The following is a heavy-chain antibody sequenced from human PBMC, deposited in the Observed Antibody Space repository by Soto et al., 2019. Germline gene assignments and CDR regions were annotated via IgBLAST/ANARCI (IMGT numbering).Heavy chain of an antibody. J-gene: IGHJ4*02. CDR1: GYTFTSYG. Sequence: ASVKVSCKASGYTFTSYGISWVRQAPGQGLEWMGWISAYNGNTNYAQKLQGRFTVSRDDSKNSVYLQMNSVKIEDTALYYCVRAGTAYQLDYWGQGTLVTVSS. CDR2: ISAYNGNT. D-gene: IGHD2-21*02. CDR3: VRAGTAYQLDY. V-gene: IGHV1-18*01.